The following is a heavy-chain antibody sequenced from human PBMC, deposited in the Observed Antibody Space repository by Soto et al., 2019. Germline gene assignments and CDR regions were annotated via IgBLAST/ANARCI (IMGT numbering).Heavy chain of an antibody. Sequence: GGSLRLSCAASGFTFSRYWMSWVRQAPGKGLEWLANIKQDGSVINYVDSVTGRFTTFRDNAKNSLHLQMNSLRVEDTAVYYCARDHPDYGDCHDYWGQGTLVTVS. V-gene: IGHV3-7*01. D-gene: IGHD4-17*01. CDR1: GFTFSRYW. CDR3: ARDHPDYGDCHDY. CDR2: IKQDGSVI. J-gene: IGHJ4*02.